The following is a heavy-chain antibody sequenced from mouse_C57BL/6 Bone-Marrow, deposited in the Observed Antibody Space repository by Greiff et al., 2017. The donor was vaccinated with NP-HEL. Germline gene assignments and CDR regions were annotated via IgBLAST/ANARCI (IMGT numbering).Heavy chain of an antibody. V-gene: IGHV1-52*01. CDR2: IDPSDSET. J-gene: IGHJ2*01. CDR1: GYTFTSYW. Sequence: QVQLQQSGAELVRPGSSVKLSCKASGYTFTSYWMHWVKQRPIQGLEWIGNIDPSDSETHYNQKFKDKATLTVDKSSSTAYMQLSSLTSEDSAVYYCARRYGNYNYFDYWGKGTTLTVSS. CDR3: ARRYGNYNYFDY. D-gene: IGHD2-10*02.